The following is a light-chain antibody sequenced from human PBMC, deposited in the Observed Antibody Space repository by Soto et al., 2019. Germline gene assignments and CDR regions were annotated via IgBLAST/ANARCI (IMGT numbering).Light chain of an antibody. Sequence: QSVLTQPPSVSAAPGQKVTFSCSGSSSNIGKNYVSWYQQVPGTAPKLLIYEDNKRRSGIPDRFSGSKSGTSATPGITGLQTGDEADYYCGTWDNSLTVLVFGPGTKVTVL. CDR3: GTWDNSLTVLV. J-gene: IGLJ1*01. V-gene: IGLV1-51*02. CDR1: SSNIGKNY. CDR2: EDN.